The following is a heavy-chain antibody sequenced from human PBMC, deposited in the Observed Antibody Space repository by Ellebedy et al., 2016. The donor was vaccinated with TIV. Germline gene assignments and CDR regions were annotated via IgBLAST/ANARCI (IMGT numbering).Heavy chain of an antibody. V-gene: IGHV3-7*01. CDR3: AGSNYWYGMDI. CDR1: GFMFSAFW. CDR2: IKHDGGEI. Sequence: GESLKISCAASGFMFSAFWMTWIRQAPGKGLEWVANIKHDGGEIYYVDSVKGRFTASRDNAKNSLYLQMNSLRAEDTAVYYCAGSNYWYGMDIWGQGTTVIVSS. J-gene: IGHJ6*02.